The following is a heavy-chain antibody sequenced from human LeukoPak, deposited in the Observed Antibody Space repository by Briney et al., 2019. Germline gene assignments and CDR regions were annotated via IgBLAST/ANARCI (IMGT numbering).Heavy chain of an antibody. CDR2: ISYDGSNK. CDR1: GFTFGDYA. Sequence: GGSLRLSCTASGFTFGDYAMSWVRQAPGKGLEWVAVISYDGSNKYYADSVKGRFTISRDNSKNTLYLQMNSLRAEDTAVYYCARLWQQQLVYGHLWVDYWGQGTLVTVSS. D-gene: IGHD6-13*01. V-gene: IGHV3-30*04. J-gene: IGHJ4*02. CDR3: ARLWQQQLVYGHLWVDY.